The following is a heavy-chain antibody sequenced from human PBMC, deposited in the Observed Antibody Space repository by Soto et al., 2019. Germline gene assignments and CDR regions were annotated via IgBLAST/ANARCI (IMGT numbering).Heavy chain of an antibody. CDR1: GFKFRNSA. V-gene: IGHV3-23*01. CDR3: AKEVEENVTESIPGDC. J-gene: IGHJ4*02. Sequence: RGSLRLSCAASGFKFRNSAITWARQAPGKGLEWVSGTSGIGRMTYYADSVKGRFTVSRDNSKSTLYLQINTLRADDTAVYYCAKEVEENVTESIPGDCWGQGTGVSVSS. CDR2: TSGIGRMT.